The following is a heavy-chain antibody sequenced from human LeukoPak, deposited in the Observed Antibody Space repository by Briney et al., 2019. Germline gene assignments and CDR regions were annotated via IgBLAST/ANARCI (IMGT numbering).Heavy chain of an antibody. CDR3: ARHDLIWLGPSFDY. Sequence: SETLSLTCTVSGGSISSSSYYWGWIRQPPGKGLEWIGSIYYSGSTYYNSSLKSRGTIFVDTSKNQFSLKVNSVTAADTAVYYCARHDLIWLGPSFDYWGQGTLVTVSS. CDR2: IYYSGST. CDR1: GGSISSSSYY. J-gene: IGHJ4*02. V-gene: IGHV4-39*01. D-gene: IGHD3/OR15-3a*01.